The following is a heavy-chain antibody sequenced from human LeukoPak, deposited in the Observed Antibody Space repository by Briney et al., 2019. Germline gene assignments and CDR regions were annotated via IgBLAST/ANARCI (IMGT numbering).Heavy chain of an antibody. CDR3: ARDVVAPAAGVRGWFDP. CDR1: GGSISSGGYY. V-gene: IGHV4-31*03. D-gene: IGHD2-2*01. Sequence: SETLSLTCTVSGGSISSGGYYWSWIRQHPGKGLEWIGYIYYSGSTYYNPSLKSRVTISVDTSKNQFSLKLSSVTAADTAVYYCARDVVAPAAGVRGWFDPWGQGTLVTVSS. CDR2: IYYSGST. J-gene: IGHJ5*02.